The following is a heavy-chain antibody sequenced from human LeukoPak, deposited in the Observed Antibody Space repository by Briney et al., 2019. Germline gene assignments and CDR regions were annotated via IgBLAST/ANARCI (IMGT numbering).Heavy chain of an antibody. CDR2: ISYDGSNK. Sequence: GGSLRLPCAASGFTFSSYAMHWVRQAPGKGLEWVAVISYDGSNKYYADSVKGRFTISRDNSKNTLYLQMNSLRAEDTAVYYCARDSYSSSSRDAFDIWGQGTMVTVSS. D-gene: IGHD6-6*01. V-gene: IGHV3-30-3*01. J-gene: IGHJ3*02. CDR1: GFTFSSYA. CDR3: ARDSYSSSSRDAFDI.